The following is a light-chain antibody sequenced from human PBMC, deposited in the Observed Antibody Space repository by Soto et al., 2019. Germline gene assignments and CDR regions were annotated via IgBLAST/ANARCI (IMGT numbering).Light chain of an antibody. CDR1: NSNIGSNT. CDR3: SAWDDSLNGYV. V-gene: IGLV1-44*01. J-gene: IGLJ1*01. CDR2: GYN. Sequence: QSVLTQPPSASGTPGQRVTISCSGSNSNIGSNTVNWYQQVPGTAPKLLIYGYNQRPLGAPDRFSGSWSGTSASLAISGLQSEDEADYYCSAWDDSLNGYVFGTGTKVTVL.